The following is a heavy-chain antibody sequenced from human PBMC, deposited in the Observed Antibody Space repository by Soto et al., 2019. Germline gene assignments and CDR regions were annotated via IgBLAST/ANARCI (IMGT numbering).Heavy chain of an antibody. V-gene: IGHV3-73*01. CDR1: GYTFTTFSGSA. CDR3: TRHAASPPPLYYYGMDV. CDR2: IRSKANSYAT. Sequence: PGESLKISCTGFGYTFTTFSGSAMHWVRQASGKGLEWVGRIRSKANSYATAYAASVKGRFTISRDDSKNTAYLQMNSLKTEDTAVYYCTRHAASPPPLYYYGMDVWGQGTTVTVS. J-gene: IGHJ6*02.